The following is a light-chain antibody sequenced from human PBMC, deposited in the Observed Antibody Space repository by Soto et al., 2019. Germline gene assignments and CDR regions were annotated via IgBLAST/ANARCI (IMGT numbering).Light chain of an antibody. Sequence: EIVLPQSPGTLSLSPGARAPLSCRASQSVSGNHLAWYQQKPGQAPRLLIHGASNRATGIPDRFSGSGSGTDFTLTISRLEPGEFAVYYCQQRSNWPRTVGQGTRLEIK. CDR1: QSVSGNH. CDR3: QQRSNWPRT. J-gene: IGKJ5*01. CDR2: GAS. V-gene: IGKV3D-20*02.